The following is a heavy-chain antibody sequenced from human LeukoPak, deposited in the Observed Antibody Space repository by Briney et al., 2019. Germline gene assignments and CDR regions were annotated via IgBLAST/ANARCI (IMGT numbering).Heavy chain of an antibody. CDR1: GGSISSGSYY. CDR2: IYTSGST. CDR3: ARDDYGDYGPFAFDI. D-gene: IGHD4-17*01. V-gene: IGHV4-61*02. J-gene: IGHJ3*02. Sequence: PSETLSLTCTVSGGSISSGSYYWSWIRQPAGKGLEWIGRIYTSGSTNYNPSLKSRVTISVDTSKNQFSLKLSSVTAADTAVYYCARDDYGDYGPFAFDIWGQGTMVTVSS.